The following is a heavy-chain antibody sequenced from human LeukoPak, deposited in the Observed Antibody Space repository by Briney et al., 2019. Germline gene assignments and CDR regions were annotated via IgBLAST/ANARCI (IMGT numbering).Heavy chain of an antibody. CDR3: ARDRNYDILTGYYGGWFDP. Sequence: ASVKVSCKASGYTFTSYGISWVRQAPGQGLEWMGWISAYNGNTNYAQKLQGRVTMTTDTSTSTAYMELRSLRSDDTAVYYCARDRNYDILTGYYGGWFDPWGQGTLVTVSS. CDR2: ISAYNGNT. CDR1: GYTFTSYG. V-gene: IGHV1-18*01. J-gene: IGHJ5*02. D-gene: IGHD3-9*01.